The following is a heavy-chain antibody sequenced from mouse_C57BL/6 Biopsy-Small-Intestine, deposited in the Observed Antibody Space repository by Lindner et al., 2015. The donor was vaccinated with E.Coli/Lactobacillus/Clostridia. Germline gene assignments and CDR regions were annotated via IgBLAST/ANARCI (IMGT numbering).Heavy chain of an antibody. CDR3: TRSGYGGDYFDY. D-gene: IGHD2-10*02. V-gene: IGHV1-9*01. J-gene: IGHJ2*01. CDR2: ILPGSGSN. CDR1: GYTFTGYW. Sequence: VQLQESGAELMKPGASVKLSCKATGYTFTGYWIEWVKQRPGHGLEWIGEILPGSGSNNYNEKFKGKATITEDTSSNTAHMQLSSLTTEDSAIYYCTRSGYGGDYFDYWGQGTTLTVSS.